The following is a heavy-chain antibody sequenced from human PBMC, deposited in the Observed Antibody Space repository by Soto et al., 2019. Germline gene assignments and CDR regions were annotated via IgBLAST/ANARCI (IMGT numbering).Heavy chain of an antibody. CDR2: IYHSGST. J-gene: IGHJ4*02. CDR3: ARSGGHWAREYYSDY. V-gene: IGHV4-4*02. Sequence: QVQLQESGPGLVKPSGTLSLTCAVSGGSISSSNWWSWVRQPPGKGLEWIGEIYHSGSTNYNPSHKSRVTISVDKSKNQFSLKLSSVTAADTAVYYCARSGGHWAREYYSDYWGQGTLVTVSS. D-gene: IGHD2-15*01. CDR1: GGSISSSNW.